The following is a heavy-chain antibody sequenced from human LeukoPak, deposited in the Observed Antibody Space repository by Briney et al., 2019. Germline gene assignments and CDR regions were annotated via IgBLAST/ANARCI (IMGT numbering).Heavy chain of an antibody. CDR1: GFTFSSYG. Sequence: PGGSLRLSCAASGFTFSSYGMHWVRQAPGKGLEWVAFIRYDGSNKYYADSVKGRFTISRDNSKNTLYLQMNSLSAEDTAVYYCAKDREKNDYSVCGYDYWGQGTLVTVSS. CDR3: AKDREKNDYSVCGYDY. CDR2: IRYDGSNK. V-gene: IGHV3-30*02. D-gene: IGHD4-11*01. J-gene: IGHJ4*02.